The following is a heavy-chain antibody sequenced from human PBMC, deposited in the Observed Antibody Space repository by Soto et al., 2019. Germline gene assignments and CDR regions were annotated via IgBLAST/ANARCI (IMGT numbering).Heavy chain of an antibody. J-gene: IGHJ4*02. CDR2: ISGSGGST. V-gene: IGHV3-23*01. CDR3: AKDISPRTLYYFDY. CDR1: GFTFSSYA. D-gene: IGHD2-2*01. Sequence: GGSLRLSCAASGFTFSSYAMSWVRQAPGKGLEWVSAISGSGGSTYYADSVKGRFTISRDNSKKTRYLQMNSLRAEDTAVYYCAKDISPRTLYYFDYWGQGTLVTVSS.